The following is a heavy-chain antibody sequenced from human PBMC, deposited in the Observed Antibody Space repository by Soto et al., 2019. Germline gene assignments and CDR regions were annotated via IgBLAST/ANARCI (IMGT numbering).Heavy chain of an antibody. D-gene: IGHD2-21*02. Sequence: EVHLVESGGGLVTPGGSLRLSCAGSGFIFSAFSMNWVRQAPGKGLEWVSSISSSSRFIYYADSLKGRFTSSRDNAKNSLCLQISSLRAEDTAVYYGAGDRFGDSDCDSSGQGTPVTVSS. CDR1: GFIFSAFS. V-gene: IGHV3-21*01. CDR3: AGDRFGDSDCDS. CDR2: ISSSSRFI. J-gene: IGHJ4*02.